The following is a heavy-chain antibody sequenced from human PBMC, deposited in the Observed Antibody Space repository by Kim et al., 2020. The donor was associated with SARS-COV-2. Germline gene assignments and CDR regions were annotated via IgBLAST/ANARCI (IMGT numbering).Heavy chain of an antibody. CDR2: INWNGGAT. D-gene: IGHD3-10*01. J-gene: IGHJ4*01. CDR3: ARLPHFSGPRSYLWDY. CDR1: GFDFGNFG. V-gene: IGHV3-20*04. Sequence: GGSLRLSCVASGFDFGNFGMSWVRQVPGKGLQWVSHINWNGGATSYADSVRGRFTISRDNAKNSLFLQMNSLRTEDTAFYYCARLPHFSGPRSYLWDYWG.